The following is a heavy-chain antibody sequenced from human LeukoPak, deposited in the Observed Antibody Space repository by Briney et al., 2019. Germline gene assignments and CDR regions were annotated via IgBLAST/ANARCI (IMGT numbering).Heavy chain of an antibody. CDR1: GYTFTGYY. CDR2: INPSSGST. V-gene: IGHV1-46*03. D-gene: IGHD3-10*01. Sequence: ASVKVSCKASGYTFTGYYMHWVRQAPGQGLEWMGIINPSSGSTNYAQKFQGRVAMTRDTSKSTVYMELSRLRSEDTAVYYCARAQSPAHYSMVRGVEGLFDRWGQGTLVIVSS. CDR3: ARAQSPAHYSMVRGVEGLFDR. J-gene: IGHJ5*02.